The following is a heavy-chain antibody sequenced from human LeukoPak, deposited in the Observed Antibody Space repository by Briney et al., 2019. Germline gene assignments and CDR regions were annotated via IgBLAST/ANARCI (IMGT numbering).Heavy chain of an antibody. D-gene: IGHD3-10*01. CDR1: GGSISSGDYY. CDR3: AGGVWFGELLANFDY. V-gene: IGHV4-61*08. Sequence: SETLSLTCTVSGGSISSGDYYWSWIRQPPGKGLEWTGYIYYSGSTNYNPSLKSRVTISVDTSKNQFSLKLSSVTAADTAVYYCAGGVWFGELLANFDYWGQGTLVTVSS. CDR2: IYYSGST. J-gene: IGHJ4*02.